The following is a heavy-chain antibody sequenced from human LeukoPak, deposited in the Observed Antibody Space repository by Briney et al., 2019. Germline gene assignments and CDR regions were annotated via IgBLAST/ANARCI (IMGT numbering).Heavy chain of an antibody. J-gene: IGHJ6*02. CDR1: GYTFTSYY. Sequence: ASVKVSCKASGYTFTSYYMHWVRQAPGQGLEWMGIINPSGGSTSYAQKFQGRVTMTRDTSTSAVYMELSSLRSEDTAVYYCASLSGGSYAYYGMDVWGQGTTVTVSS. V-gene: IGHV1-46*01. D-gene: IGHD2-15*01. CDR3: ASLSGGSYAYYGMDV. CDR2: INPSGGST.